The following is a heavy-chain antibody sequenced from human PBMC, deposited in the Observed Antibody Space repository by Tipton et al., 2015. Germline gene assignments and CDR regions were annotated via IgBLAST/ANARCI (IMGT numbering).Heavy chain of an antibody. Sequence: GSLRLSCAASGFTFSSYAMSWVRQAPGKGLEWVSGISGSGGGTYYADSMKGRLSISRDNSKKTVYLQMNSLRVEDTAEYYCAKGDSDYGHYYYYGLDVWGQGTTVTVSS. CDR2: ISGSGGGT. CDR1: GFTFSSYA. D-gene: IGHD4-17*01. J-gene: IGHJ6*02. CDR3: AKGDSDYGHYYYYGLDV. V-gene: IGHV3-23*01.